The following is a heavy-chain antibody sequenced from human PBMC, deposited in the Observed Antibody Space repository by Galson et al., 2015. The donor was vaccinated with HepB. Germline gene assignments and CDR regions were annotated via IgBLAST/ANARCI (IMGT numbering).Heavy chain of an antibody. CDR2: IYNSGST. D-gene: IGHD6-19*01. J-gene: IGHJ3*02. CDR3: TRDMRPFTSGWRAFDI. Sequence: ATLSLTCTVSGGSISSYYWGWIRQPPGKGLEWIGYIYNSGSTNYNPSLKSRVTISVDTAKNQFSLKLRSVTAADTAVYYCTRDMRPFTSGWRAFDIWGQGTMVTVSS. V-gene: IGHV4-59*01. CDR1: GGSISSYY.